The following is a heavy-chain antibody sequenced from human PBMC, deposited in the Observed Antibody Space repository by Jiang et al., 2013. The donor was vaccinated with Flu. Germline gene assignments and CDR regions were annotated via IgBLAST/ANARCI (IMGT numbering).Heavy chain of an antibody. D-gene: IGHD6-6*01. J-gene: IGHJ6*02. CDR3: ARDDGIAARPTYYYYYGMDV. CDR2: ISAYNGNT. Sequence: EWMGWISAYNGNTNYAQKLQGRVTMTTDTSTSTAYMELRSLRSDDTAVYYCARDDGIAARPTYYYYYGMDVWGQGTTVTVSS. V-gene: IGHV1-18*01.